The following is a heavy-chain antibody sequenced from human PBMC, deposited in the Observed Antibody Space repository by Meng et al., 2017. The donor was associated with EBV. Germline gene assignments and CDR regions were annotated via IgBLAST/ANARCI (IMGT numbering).Heavy chain of an antibody. Sequence: QGKLVEAGAEVKKPGSWVKVSCKTSGGTFRSDAVSWVRQAPGQGLEWMGGLIPMSDAPPSAQKFQCRVPMTADESTNTHYMDLSGLRFEDTAVYYCASESRRGFTPDYGGQGTLVTVSS. D-gene: IGHD3-10*01. J-gene: IGHJ4*02. CDR1: GGTFRSDA. CDR3: ASESRRGFTPDY. CDR2: LIPMSDAP. V-gene: IGHV1-69*01.